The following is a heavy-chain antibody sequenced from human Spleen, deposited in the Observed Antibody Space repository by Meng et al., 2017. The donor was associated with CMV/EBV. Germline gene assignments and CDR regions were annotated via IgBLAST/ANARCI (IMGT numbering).Heavy chain of an antibody. D-gene: IGHD2-2*01. CDR2: ISGSGGST. V-gene: IGHV3-23*01. CDR1: GFTFSSYA. CDR3: AREWGYQILIDAFDI. Sequence: GESLKISCAASGFTFSSYAMSWVRQAPGKGLEWVSAISGSGGSTYNADSVKGRFTISRDNSKNTLHLQMNSLRAEDTAVYYCAREWGYQILIDAFDIWGQGTMVTVSS. J-gene: IGHJ3*02.